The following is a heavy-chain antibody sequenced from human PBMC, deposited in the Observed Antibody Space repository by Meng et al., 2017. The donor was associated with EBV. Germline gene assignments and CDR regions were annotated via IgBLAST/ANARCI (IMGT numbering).Heavy chain of an antibody. CDR1: GFTFSSYG. CDR3: AKGDVYYYDSSGYPNY. CDR2: ISYDGSNK. D-gene: IGHD3-22*01. J-gene: IGHJ4*02. V-gene: IGHV3-30*18. Sequence: QVRLGESGGGVVQPGRSLRFSCAAPGFTFSSYGMHWVRQAPGKGLEWVAVISYDGSNKYYADSVKGRFTISRDNSKNTLYLQMNSLRAEDTAVYYCAKGDVYYYDSSGYPNYWGQGTLVTVSS.